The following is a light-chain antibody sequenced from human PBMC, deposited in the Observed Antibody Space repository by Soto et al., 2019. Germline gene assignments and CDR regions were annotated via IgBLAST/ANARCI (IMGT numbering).Light chain of an antibody. CDR3: QQYGGSPTT. CDR2: GAS. CDR1: QSVSSNY. V-gene: IGKV3-20*01. J-gene: IGKJ4*01. Sequence: EIVWTQSPGTLSLSPGERATFSCRSSQSVSSNYLAWYQQKPGQAPRLLISGASSRTTGIPDRFSGSGSGTDFTLSISRLEPEDFAVYYCQQYGGSPTTFGGGTKVDI.